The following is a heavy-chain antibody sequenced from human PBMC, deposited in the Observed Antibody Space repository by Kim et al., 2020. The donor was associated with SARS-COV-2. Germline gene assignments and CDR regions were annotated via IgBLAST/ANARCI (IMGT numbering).Heavy chain of an antibody. CDR2: VFDSGST. V-gene: IGHV4-59*01. D-gene: IGHD3-22*01. J-gene: IGHJ2*01. Sequence: SETLSLTCTVSGGSISYYYWSWIRQPPGKGLEWIGYVFDSGSTKYNPSLKSRLTITLDTSKKQFSLQLTSVTAADTAVHYRATGQYYYDGSVNPRCRYF. CDR3: ATGQYYYDGSVNPRCRYF. CDR1: GGSISYYY.